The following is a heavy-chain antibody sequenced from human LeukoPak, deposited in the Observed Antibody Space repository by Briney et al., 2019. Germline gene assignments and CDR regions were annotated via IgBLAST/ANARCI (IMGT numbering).Heavy chain of an antibody. Sequence: GGSLRLSCAASGFTFSNYVLNWVRQAPGKGLEWVSSISDNGGTTHYVDSVKGRFTIPRDNSKNTLFLQMNSLRAEDTAVYYCAKVTNTDWNMFFDYWGQGTLVTVSS. CDR1: GFTFSNYV. J-gene: IGHJ4*02. D-gene: IGHD1/OR15-1a*01. V-gene: IGHV3-23*01. CDR2: ISDNGGTT. CDR3: AKVTNTDWNMFFDY.